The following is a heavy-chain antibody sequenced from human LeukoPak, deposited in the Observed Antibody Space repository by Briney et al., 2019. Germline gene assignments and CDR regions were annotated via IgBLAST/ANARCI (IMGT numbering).Heavy chain of an antibody. Sequence: SETLSLTCSVSGVSISSYYWSWIRQPPGKGLEWIGYIHYSGSSNYNPSLRGRVPISVDTSKTQFSLKLSSVTAADTAVYYCARGPLYDWNYFDYWGQGTLVTVSS. V-gene: IGHV4-59*01. CDR2: IHYSGSS. D-gene: IGHD1-20*01. CDR1: GVSISSYY. J-gene: IGHJ4*02. CDR3: ARGPLYDWNYFDY.